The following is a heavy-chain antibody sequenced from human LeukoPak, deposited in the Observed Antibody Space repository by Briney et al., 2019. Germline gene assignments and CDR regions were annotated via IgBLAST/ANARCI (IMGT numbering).Heavy chain of an antibody. Sequence: ASVKVSCKASGYTFTSYGISWVRQAPGQGLEWMGWISAYNGNTNYAQKLQGRVTMTTDTSTSTAYMELRSLRSDDTAVYYCARDKPIAARLPYYYYGMDVWGQGTTVTVSS. D-gene: IGHD6-6*01. CDR3: ARDKPIAARLPYYYYGMDV. J-gene: IGHJ6*02. CDR1: GYTFTSYG. CDR2: ISAYNGNT. V-gene: IGHV1-18*01.